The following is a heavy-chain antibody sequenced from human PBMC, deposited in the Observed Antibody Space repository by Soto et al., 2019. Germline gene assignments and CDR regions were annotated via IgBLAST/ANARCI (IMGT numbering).Heavy chain of an antibody. CDR1: GYTFTSYY. CDR3: ARGRNWNGIHKGDYYYYGMDV. CDR2: INPSGGST. V-gene: IGHV1-46*01. J-gene: IGHJ6*02. Sequence: ASVKVSCKASGYTFTSYYMHWVRQAREQGLEWMGIINPSGGSTSYAQKFQGRVTMTRDTSTSTVYMELSSLRSEDTAVYYCARGRNWNGIHKGDYYYYGMDVWGQGTTVTVSS. D-gene: IGHD1-1*01.